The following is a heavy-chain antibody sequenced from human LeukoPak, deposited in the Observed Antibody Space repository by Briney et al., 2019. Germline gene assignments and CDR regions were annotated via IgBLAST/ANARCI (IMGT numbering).Heavy chain of an antibody. J-gene: IGHJ4*02. CDR3: AREMNYGDYFDY. D-gene: IGHD4-17*01. CDR1: GFTFSTYV. Sequence: GGSLRLSCAASGFTFSTYVMHWVRQAPGKGLEWVAVIWYDGSKKDCADSVKGRFTISRDNFKNTLYLQMNSLRAEDTAVYYCAREMNYGDYFDYWGQGTLVTVSS. V-gene: IGHV3-33*01. CDR2: IWYDGSKK.